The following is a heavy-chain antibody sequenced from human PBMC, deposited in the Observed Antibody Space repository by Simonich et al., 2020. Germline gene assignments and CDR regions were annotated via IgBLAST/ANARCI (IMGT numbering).Heavy chain of an antibody. J-gene: IGHJ6*03. CDR3: ARGRIAAAGTYYYYYMDV. D-gene: IGHD6-13*01. V-gene: IGHV1-2*02. CDR2: INPNSGGK. Sequence: QVQLVQSGAEVKKPGASVKVSCKASGYTFTGYYMHWVRQAPGKGLEWKGWINPNSGGKNHAQKFTGRGTMTRDTSISTAYMELSRLRSDDTAVYYCARGRIAAAGTYYYYYMDVWGKGTTVTVSS. CDR1: GYTFTGYY.